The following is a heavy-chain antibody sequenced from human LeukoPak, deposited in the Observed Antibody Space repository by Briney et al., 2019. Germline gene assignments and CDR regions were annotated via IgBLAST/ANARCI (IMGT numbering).Heavy chain of an antibody. D-gene: IGHD6-6*01. V-gene: IGHV3-48*04. CDR3: AKDLSSSRSF. J-gene: IGHJ4*02. CDR1: GFTFSSYS. Sequence: GGSLRLSCAASGFTFSSYSMNWVRQAPGKGLEWVSYISSRSSTIYYADSVKGRFTISRDNAKNLLYLQMNSLRAEDTAVYYCAKDLSSSRSFWGQGTLVTVSS. CDR2: ISSRSSTI.